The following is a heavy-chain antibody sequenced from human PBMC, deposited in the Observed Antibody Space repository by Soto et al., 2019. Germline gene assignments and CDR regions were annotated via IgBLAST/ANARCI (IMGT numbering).Heavy chain of an antibody. CDR1: GGSFSGYY. CDR3: ARRYYDILTGYYQDY. D-gene: IGHD3-9*01. CDR2: INHSGST. V-gene: IGHV4-34*01. J-gene: IGHJ4*02. Sequence: QVQLQQWGAGLLKPSETLSLTCAVYGGSFSGYYWSWIRQPPGKGLEWIGEINHSGSTNYNPSLKRRVTISVDTSKNQVSLKLSSVTAADTAVYYCARRYYDILTGYYQDYWGQGTLVTVSS.